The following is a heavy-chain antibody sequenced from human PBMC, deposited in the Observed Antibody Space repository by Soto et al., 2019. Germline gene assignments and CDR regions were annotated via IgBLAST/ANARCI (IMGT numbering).Heavy chain of an antibody. V-gene: IGHV2-5*02. CDR2: NYWDDDK. CDR1: GFSFSTSGVG. Sequence: QITLKESGPTLVKPTQTLTLTCTFSGFSFSTSGVGVGWIRQPPGTALEWLALNYWDDDKRYSPSLKSRLTITKDTSKNQVVLTMTNMDPVDTATYYCAHRLGSSKRWYFDLWGRGTLVTVSS. D-gene: IGHD2-2*01. J-gene: IGHJ2*01. CDR3: AHRLGSSKRWYFDL.